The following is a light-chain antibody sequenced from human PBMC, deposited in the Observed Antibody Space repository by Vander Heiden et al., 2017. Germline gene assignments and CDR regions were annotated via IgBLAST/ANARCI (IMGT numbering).Light chain of an antibody. V-gene: IGKV1-39*01. Sequence: DIQMTQSPSSLSASVGDRVTITCRASQSISSYLNWYQQKPGKAPKRLIYAASSLQSGVPSRCSGSGSGTEFTLTISSLQPEDFATYYCRQSYSTLLTFGGGTKVEIK. CDR1: QSISSY. CDR2: AAS. J-gene: IGKJ4*01. CDR3: RQSYSTLLT.